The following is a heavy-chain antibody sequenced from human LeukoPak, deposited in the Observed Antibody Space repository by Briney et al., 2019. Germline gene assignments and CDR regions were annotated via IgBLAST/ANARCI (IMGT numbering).Heavy chain of an antibody. CDR2: ISSSSSYI. CDR1: GFTFSSYS. Sequence: PGGSLRLSCAASGFTFSSYSMNWVRQAPGKGLEWVSSISSSSSYIYYADSVKGRFTISRDNAKNSLYLQMSSLRAEDTAVYYCARDHGGYCSSTSCYWAKNWFDPWGQGTLVTVSS. V-gene: IGHV3-21*01. J-gene: IGHJ5*02. D-gene: IGHD2-2*01. CDR3: ARDHGGYCSSTSCYWAKNWFDP.